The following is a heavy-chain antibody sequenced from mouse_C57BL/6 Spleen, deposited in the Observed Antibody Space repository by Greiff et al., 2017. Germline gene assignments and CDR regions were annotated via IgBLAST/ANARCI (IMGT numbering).Heavy chain of an antibody. V-gene: IGHV7-3*01. J-gene: IGHJ4*01. Sequence: EVMLVESGGGLVQPGGSLSLSCAASGFTFTDYYMSWVRQPPGKALEWLGFIRNKANGYTTEYSASVKGRFTISRDNSQSILYLQMNALRAEDSATYYWARYDDGSSYAPCAMDYWGQGTSVTVSS. CDR3: ARYDDGSSYAPCAMDY. CDR2: IRNKANGYTT. D-gene: IGHD1-1*01. CDR1: GFTFTDYY.